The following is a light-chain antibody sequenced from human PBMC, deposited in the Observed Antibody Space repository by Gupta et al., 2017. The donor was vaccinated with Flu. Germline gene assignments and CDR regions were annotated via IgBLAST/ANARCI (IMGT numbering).Light chain of an antibody. CDR2: KAS. Sequence: DIQMTQSPSTLSASVGDRVTITCRASQSISSWLAWYQQKPGKVPKLLIYKASSLESGVPSRFSGSGSGTEFTLTISSRQPDDFATYYCQQDNSLWTFGQGTKVEIK. CDR3: QQDNSLWT. J-gene: IGKJ1*01. CDR1: QSISSW. V-gene: IGKV1-5*03.